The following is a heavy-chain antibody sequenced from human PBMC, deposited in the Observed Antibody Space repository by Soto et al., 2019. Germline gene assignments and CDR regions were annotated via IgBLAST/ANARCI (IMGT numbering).Heavy chain of an antibody. CDR1: GGTFSSYA. V-gene: IGHV1-69*12. J-gene: IGHJ6*02. Sequence: QVQLVQSGAEVKKPGSSVKVSCKASGGTFSSYASSWVRQAPGQGLEWMGGIIPSFGTANYAQKFQGRVTITADESTSTAYMEVSSLRSEDTAAYYCASHSYGYFPHYYHGMDVWGQGTTVTVSS. CDR3: ASHSYGYFPHYYHGMDV. CDR2: IIPSFGTA. D-gene: IGHD5-18*01.